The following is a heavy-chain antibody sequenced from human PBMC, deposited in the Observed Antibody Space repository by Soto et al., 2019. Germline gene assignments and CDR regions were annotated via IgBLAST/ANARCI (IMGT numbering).Heavy chain of an antibody. CDR3: ATSYGSGYRAFDY. J-gene: IGHJ4*02. V-gene: IGHV1-69*04. CDR2: VNPILSMS. CDR1: GVTFSFYS. D-gene: IGHD3-10*01. Sequence: QVQLVQSGAEVKRPGSSVKVSCKASGVTFSFYSINWVRQAPGLGLEWMGRVNPILSMSNYAQRFQGRVTMTADKSTSTAYMELSVLRSEDTAMYYCATSYGSGYRAFDYWGQGALVTVSS.